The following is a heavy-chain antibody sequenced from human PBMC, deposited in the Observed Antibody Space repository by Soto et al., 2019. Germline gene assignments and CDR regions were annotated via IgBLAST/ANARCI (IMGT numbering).Heavy chain of an antibody. CDR2: IDWDDDK. CDR1: GFSLSTSGKC. V-gene: IGHV2-70*11. CDR3: ARGDSLKYNWFDP. J-gene: IGHJ5*02. D-gene: IGHD3-22*01. Sequence: SGPTLVNPPQTLTLTCTFSGFSLSTSGKCVSWIRQPPGKALEWLARIDWDDDKYYSTSLKTRLTISKDTSKNQVVLTMTNMDPVDTTTYYCARGDSLKYNWFDPWGQGTLVTVSS.